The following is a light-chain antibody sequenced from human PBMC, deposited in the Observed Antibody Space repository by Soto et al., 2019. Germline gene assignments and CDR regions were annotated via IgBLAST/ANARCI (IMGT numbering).Light chain of an antibody. J-gene: IGKJ1*01. V-gene: IGKV1-39*01. CDR1: QDISSS. CDR3: QQSYVTPWT. CDR2: AAS. Sequence: NRMKQSPSSLSASIGDRVTISCRASQDISSSLNWYRHKSGKAPKLLIYAASGLHSGVPSRFSGSGSGTDFTLTISSLQPEDFATYYCQQSYVTPWTFGQGTKV.